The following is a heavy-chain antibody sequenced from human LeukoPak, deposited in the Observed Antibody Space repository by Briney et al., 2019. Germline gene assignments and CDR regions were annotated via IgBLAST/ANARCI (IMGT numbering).Heavy chain of an antibody. CDR3: AREPRAGNWFDP. V-gene: IGHV1-69*13. J-gene: IGHJ5*02. Sequence: SVKVSCKASGGTFSSYAISWVRQAPGQGLEWMGGIIPIFGTANYAQKFQGRVTITADESTSTAYMELSSLRSEDTAVYYCAREPRAGNWFDPWGQGTLVTVSS. CDR1: GGTFSSYA. CDR2: IIPIFGTA. D-gene: IGHD3-10*01.